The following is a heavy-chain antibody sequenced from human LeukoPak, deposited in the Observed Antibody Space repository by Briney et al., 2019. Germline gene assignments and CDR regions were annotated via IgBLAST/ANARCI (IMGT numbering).Heavy chain of an antibody. CDR3: ATGGSGSYYTY. Sequence: AGSLRLSCAASGFTFNTYAMNWVRQAPGKGLEWVSTISGGGGSTYYADSVKGRFTISRDNSINTLYLQMNSLRAEDTAVYYCATGGSGSYYTYWGQGTLVTVSS. J-gene: IGHJ4*02. V-gene: IGHV3-23*01. D-gene: IGHD1-26*01. CDR2: ISGGGGST. CDR1: GFTFNTYA.